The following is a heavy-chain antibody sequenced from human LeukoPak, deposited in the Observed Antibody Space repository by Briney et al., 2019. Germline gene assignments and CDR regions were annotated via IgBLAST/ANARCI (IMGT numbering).Heavy chain of an antibody. V-gene: IGHV4-59*01. Sequence: SETLSLTCTVSGGSISSYYWSWIRQPPGKGLEWIGYIYYSGSTNYNPSLKSRVTISVDTSKNQFSLKLSSVTAADTAVYYCARDLSIVGAFDIWGQGTMVTVSS. CDR3: ARDLSIVGAFDI. J-gene: IGHJ3*02. CDR2: IYYSGST. CDR1: GGSISSYY. D-gene: IGHD1-26*01.